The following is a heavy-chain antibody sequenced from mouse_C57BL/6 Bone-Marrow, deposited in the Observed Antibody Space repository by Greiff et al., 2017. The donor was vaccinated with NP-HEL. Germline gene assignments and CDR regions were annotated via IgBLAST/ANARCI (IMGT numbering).Heavy chain of an antibody. V-gene: IGHV1-69*01. D-gene: IGHD1-1*01. CDR3: ATWRGSSSYYFDY. Sequence: QVQLQQPGAELVMPGASVKLSCKASGYTFTSYWMHWVKQRPGPGLEWIGEIDPSDSYTNYNQKFKGKSTLTVDKSSSTAYMPLSSLTSEDSAVYYCATWRGSSSYYFDYWGQGTTLTVSS. J-gene: IGHJ2*01. CDR2: IDPSDSYT. CDR1: GYTFTSYW.